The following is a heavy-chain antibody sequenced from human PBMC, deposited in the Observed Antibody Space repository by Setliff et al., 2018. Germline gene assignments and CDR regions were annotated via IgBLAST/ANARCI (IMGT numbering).Heavy chain of an antibody. CDR3: ARGSQYYNFWSGYHLDYYYYGMDV. CDR2: INHSGST. CDR1: GGSFSGYY. D-gene: IGHD3-3*01. Sequence: SETLSLTCAVYGGSFSGYYWSWIRQPPGKGLEWIGEINHSGSTNYNPSLRSRVTISVDTSKNQSSLKLSSVTAADTAVYYCARGSQYYNFWSGYHLDYYYYGMDVWGQGTTVTVSS. J-gene: IGHJ6*02. V-gene: IGHV4-34*01.